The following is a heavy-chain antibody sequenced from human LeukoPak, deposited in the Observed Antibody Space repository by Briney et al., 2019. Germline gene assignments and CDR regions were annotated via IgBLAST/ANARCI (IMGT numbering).Heavy chain of an antibody. J-gene: IGHJ3*02. CDR2: INFNSSSI. CDR3: SDGFDI. CDR1: GFTFDDFA. Sequence: SGGSLRLSCAASGFTFDDFAMQWVRQAPGKGLEWVSGINFNSSSIGYADSVKGRFTISRDNAKNSLYLQMNSLRAEDTALYYCSDGFDIWGQGTMVTASS. V-gene: IGHV3-9*01.